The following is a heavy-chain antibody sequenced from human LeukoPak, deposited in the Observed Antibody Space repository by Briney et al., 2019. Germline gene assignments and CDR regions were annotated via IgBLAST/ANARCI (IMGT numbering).Heavy chain of an antibody. J-gene: IGHJ3*02. CDR1: GYTFTSYD. CDR3: ARALPWALTKIAAAAEGAFDI. V-gene: IGHV1-8*01. CDR2: MNPNSGNT. D-gene: IGHD6-13*01. Sequence: ASVKVSCKASGYTFTSYDINWVRQATGQGLEWMGWMNPNSGNTGYAQKFQGRVTMTRNTSISTAYMELSSLRSEDTAVYYCARALPWALTKIAAAAEGAFDIWGQGTMVTVSS.